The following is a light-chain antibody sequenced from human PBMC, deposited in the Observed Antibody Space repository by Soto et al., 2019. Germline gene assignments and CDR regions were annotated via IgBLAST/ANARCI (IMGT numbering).Light chain of an antibody. J-gene: IGLJ2*01. Sequence: QSVLTQPPSVSGAPGQRVTISCTGSSSNIGAYYVVHWYQQLPGAAPKLLIYGSTNRPSGVPDRFSGSKSGTSASLAIIGLQAEDEADYYCQSYDNSLSAFVFGGGTQLTVL. CDR3: QSYDNSLSAFV. CDR2: GST. V-gene: IGLV1-40*01. CDR1: SSNIGAYYV.